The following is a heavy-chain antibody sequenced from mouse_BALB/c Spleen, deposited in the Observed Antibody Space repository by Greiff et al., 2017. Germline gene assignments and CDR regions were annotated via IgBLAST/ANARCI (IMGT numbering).Heavy chain of an antibody. CDR1: GFTFSDYY. J-gene: IGHJ1*01. CDR2: ISDGGSYT. V-gene: IGHV5-4*02. D-gene: IGHD1-1*01. Sequence: EVKLVESGGGLVKSGGSLKLSCAASGFTFSDYYMYWVRQTPEKRLEWVATISDGGSYTYYPDSVKGRFTISRDNAKNNLYLQMSSLKSEDTAMYYCARAGSSLNWYFDVWGAGTTVTVSS. CDR3: ARAGSSLNWYFDV.